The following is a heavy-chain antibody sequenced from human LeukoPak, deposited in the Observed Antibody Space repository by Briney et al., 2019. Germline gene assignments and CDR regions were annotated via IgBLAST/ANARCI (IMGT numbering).Heavy chain of an antibody. V-gene: IGHV3-48*03. CDR3: ARGDPHADL. Sequence: GGSLRLSCAASGFYLHTYEMSWVRQAPGKGLEWIADITISGHTKNNADSVKGGFTLSRASTRTSLYLQMNSLRVDDTGVYFCARGDPHADLWG. CDR1: GFYLHTYE. CDR2: ITISGHTK. J-gene: IGHJ2*01.